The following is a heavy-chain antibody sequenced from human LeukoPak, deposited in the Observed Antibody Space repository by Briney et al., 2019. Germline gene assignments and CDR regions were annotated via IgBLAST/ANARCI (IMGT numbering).Heavy chain of an antibody. CDR2: INHSGST. Sequence: SETLSLTCTVSGVSIRSSYYYWGWIRQPPGKGLEWIGEINHSGSTNYNPSLKSRVTISVDTSKNQFSLKLSSVTAADTAVYYCASRNDSSGSFDYWGQGTLVTVSS. V-gene: IGHV4-39*07. J-gene: IGHJ4*02. CDR3: ASRNDSSGSFDY. CDR1: GVSIRSSYYY. D-gene: IGHD3-22*01.